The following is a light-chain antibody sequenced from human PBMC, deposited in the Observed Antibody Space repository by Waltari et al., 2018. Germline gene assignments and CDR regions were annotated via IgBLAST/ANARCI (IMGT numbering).Light chain of an antibody. CDR1: QSISNS. V-gene: IGKV1-5*03. J-gene: IGKJ2*03. CDR2: KAA. CDR3: QQYNTYSS. Sequence: DIQMTQSPSTLSASVGDTITITCRASQSISNSLAWYQQKPGNDPKLLIYKAASSGSGVPSRFSGSGSGTEFTLTISRLQPDDFATYYCQQYNTYSSFGQGTKLEIK.